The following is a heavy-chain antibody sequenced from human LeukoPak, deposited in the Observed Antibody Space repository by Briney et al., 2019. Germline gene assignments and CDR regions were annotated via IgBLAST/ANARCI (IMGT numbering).Heavy chain of an antibody. J-gene: IGHJ4*02. D-gene: IGHD5-24*01. V-gene: IGHV1-69*04. Sequence: SVKVSCKASGDTLNTYALSWVRQVPGQGLQWVGRILPALQTTAYAQRFQGRVTMTRDTSTSTVYMELSSLRSEDTAVYYCARGEMATIDYWGQGTLVTVSS. CDR3: ARGEMATIDY. CDR2: ILPALQTT. CDR1: GDTLNTYA.